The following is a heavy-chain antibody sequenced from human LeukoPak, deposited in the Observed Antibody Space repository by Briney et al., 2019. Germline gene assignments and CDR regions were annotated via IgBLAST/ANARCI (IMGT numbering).Heavy chain of an antibody. CDR2: INPNSGGT. Sequence: PSVKLSCKASGYTFTGYYMHWVRQAPGQGLEWMGWINPNSGGTRYEQKFQGRVTMTGDTSISTAYMELSRLRSDDTAVYYCARSADCSGGSCYLGYWGQGTLVTVSS. D-gene: IGHD2-15*01. CDR1: GYTFTGYY. J-gene: IGHJ4*02. V-gene: IGHV1-2*02. CDR3: ARSADCSGGSCYLGY.